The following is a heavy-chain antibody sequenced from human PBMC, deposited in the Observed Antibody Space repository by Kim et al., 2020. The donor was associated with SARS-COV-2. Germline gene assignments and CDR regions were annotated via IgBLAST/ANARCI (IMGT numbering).Heavy chain of an antibody. J-gene: IGHJ4*02. V-gene: IGHV3-21*01. CDR1: GFTFSSYS. CDR2: ISHSSSYI. Sequence: GGSLRLSCAASGFTFSSYSMNWVRQAPGKGLEWVSSISHSSSYIYYADSVKGRFTISRDNAKNSLYLQMNSLRAEDTAVYYCAREVNMDYWGQGTLVTVSS. CDR3: AREVNMDY.